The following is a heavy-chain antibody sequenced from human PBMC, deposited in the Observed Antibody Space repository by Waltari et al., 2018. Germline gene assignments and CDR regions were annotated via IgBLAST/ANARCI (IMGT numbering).Heavy chain of an antibody. Sequence: EVQLVESGGGLIQPGGSLRLSCAASGLIVTSHTMTWVRQAPGKGLEVVSLIYSGGDDYYTDSVMGRFTISRDISRNILYLQMNSLRVEDTAVYFCARRSGSFLDHWGQGTLVTVSS. CDR3: ARRSGSFLDH. CDR2: IYSGGDD. J-gene: IGHJ4*02. D-gene: IGHD1-26*01. V-gene: IGHV3-53*01. CDR1: GLIVTSHT.